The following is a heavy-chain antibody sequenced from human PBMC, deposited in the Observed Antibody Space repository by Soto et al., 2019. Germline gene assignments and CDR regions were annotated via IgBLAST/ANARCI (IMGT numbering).Heavy chain of an antibody. CDR2: IYYSGST. J-gene: IGHJ3*02. V-gene: IGHV4-31*03. D-gene: IGHD2-2*01. Sequence: QVQLQESGPGLVKPSQTLSLTCTVSGGSISSGGYYWSWIRQHPGKGLEWIGYIYYSGSTYYHPPTQIRVTIPVDTSKNQFSLKLSSVTAADTAVYYCARVNDLSRACIIPADTAVCGAFDIWGQGTMVTVSS. CDR1: GGSISSGGYY. CDR3: ARVNDLSRACIIPADTAVCGAFDI.